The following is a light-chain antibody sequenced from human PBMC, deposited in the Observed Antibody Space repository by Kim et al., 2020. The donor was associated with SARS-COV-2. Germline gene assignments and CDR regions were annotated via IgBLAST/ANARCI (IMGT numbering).Light chain of an antibody. V-gene: IGLV3-19*01. J-gene: IGLJ1*01. CDR2: VKN. CDR1: SLRSYY. Sequence: SSELTQDPAVSVALGQTVRITCQGDSLRSYYASWYQQKPGQAPVLVIYVKNNRPSGIPDRFSGSSSGNTASLTITGAQAEDEADYYCNSRDSSGNYVFGTGTKVTVL. CDR3: NSRDSSGNYV.